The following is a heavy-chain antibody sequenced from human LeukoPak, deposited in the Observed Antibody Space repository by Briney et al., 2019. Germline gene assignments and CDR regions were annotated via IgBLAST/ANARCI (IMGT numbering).Heavy chain of an antibody. D-gene: IGHD6-19*01. Sequence: PGGSLRLSCAASGFTFSSYSMNWVRQAPGKGLEWVSSISSSTRYIYYADSVKGRFTISRDNAKNSLYLQMNSLRAEDTAVYYCARDLEGSGWYPGRPPRPIDYWGQGTLVTVSS. CDR3: ARDLEGSGWYPGRPPRPIDY. CDR2: ISSSTRYI. V-gene: IGHV3-21*01. CDR1: GFTFSSYS. J-gene: IGHJ4*02.